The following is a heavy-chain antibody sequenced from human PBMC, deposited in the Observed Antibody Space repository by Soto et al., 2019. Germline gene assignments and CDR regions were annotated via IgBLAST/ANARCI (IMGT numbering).Heavy chain of an antibody. D-gene: IGHD1-20*01. CDR1: GDSVSSNSAA. CDR2: TYYRSKWYN. CDR3: ARDSSITGTTWGDNWFDP. V-gene: IGHV6-1*01. Sequence: SQTLSLTSAISGDSVSSNSAAWNWIRQSPSRGLEWLGRTYYRSKWYNDYAVSVKSRITINPDTSKNQFSLQLNSVTPEDTAVYYRARDSSITGTTWGDNWFDPWGQGTLVTVSS. J-gene: IGHJ5*02.